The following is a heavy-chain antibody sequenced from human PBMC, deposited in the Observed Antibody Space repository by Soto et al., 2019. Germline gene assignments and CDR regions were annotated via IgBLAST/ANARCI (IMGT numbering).Heavy chain of an antibody. CDR1: GGTFSSYA. V-gene: IGHV1-69*12. Sequence: QVQLVQSGAEVKKPGSSVKVSCKASGGTFSSYAISWVRQAPGQGLEWMGGIIPIFGTANYAQKFQGRVTITADDSTSTAYMELSSLRSEDTAVYYCARWGDGYSYGPYYFDYWGQGTLVTVSP. CDR3: ARWGDGYSYGPYYFDY. D-gene: IGHD5-18*01. CDR2: IIPIFGTA. J-gene: IGHJ4*02.